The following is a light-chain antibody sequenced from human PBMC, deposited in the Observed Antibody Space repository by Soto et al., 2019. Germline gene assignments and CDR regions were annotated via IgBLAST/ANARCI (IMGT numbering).Light chain of an antibody. CDR2: KAS. V-gene: IGKV1-5*03. CDR3: QQYSSNSRT. Sequence: DIQMTQSPSTLSASVGDRVTITCRASQSISSWLAWYQQKPGKAPKLLIYKASNLESGVPLRFSGSGSGTEFTRTISSLQPDDFATYYCQQYSSNSRTFGQGTKVELK. CDR1: QSISSW. J-gene: IGKJ1*01.